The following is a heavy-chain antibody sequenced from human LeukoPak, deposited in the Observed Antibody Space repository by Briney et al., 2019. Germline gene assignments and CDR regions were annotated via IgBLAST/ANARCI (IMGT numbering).Heavy chain of an antibody. CDR1: GDTFSSYG. V-gene: IGHV1-69*13. Sequence: SVKVSCKASGDTFSSYGINWVRQAPGQGLEWMGGIIPIFGTANYAQKFQGRVTITADESTSTAYMELSSLRSEDTAVYYCAREGRSSGYNTFDYWGQGTLVTVSS. D-gene: IGHD3-22*01. J-gene: IGHJ4*02. CDR2: IIPIFGTA. CDR3: AREGRSSGYNTFDY.